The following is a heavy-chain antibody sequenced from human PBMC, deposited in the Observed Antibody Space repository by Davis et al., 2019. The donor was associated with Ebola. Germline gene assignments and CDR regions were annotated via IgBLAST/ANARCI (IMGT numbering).Heavy chain of an antibody. Sequence: PGGSLRLSCVASGFTFTTYSMSWVRQAPGKALEWVSSISSDSDYIYYADSAKGRFTISRDNAKNSLYLQMNSLRDEDTAVYYCARDSSGWFSDAFDIWGQGTMVTVSS. V-gene: IGHV3-21*01. CDR2: ISSDSDYI. CDR1: GFTFTTYS. D-gene: IGHD6-19*01. CDR3: ARDSSGWFSDAFDI. J-gene: IGHJ3*02.